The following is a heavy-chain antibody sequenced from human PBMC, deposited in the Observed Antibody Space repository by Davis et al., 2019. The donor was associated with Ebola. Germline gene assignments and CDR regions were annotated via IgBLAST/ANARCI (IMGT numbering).Heavy chain of an antibody. CDR2: IDWDDDK. V-gene: IGHV2-70*01. CDR1: GFSLSTSGMC. J-gene: IGHJ6*02. CDR3: ARDMALYGSGSYRVAYYYGMDV. D-gene: IGHD3-10*01. Sequence: SGPTLVKPTQTLTLTCTFSGFSLSTSGMCVSWIRQPPRKALEWIALIDWDDDKYYRPSLKTRLTTSKDTSKNQVVLTMTNMDPVETATYYCARDMALYGSGSYRVAYYYGMDVWGQGTTVTVSS.